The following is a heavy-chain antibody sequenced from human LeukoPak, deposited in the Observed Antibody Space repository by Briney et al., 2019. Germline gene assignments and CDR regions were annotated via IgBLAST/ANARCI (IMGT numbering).Heavy chain of an antibody. V-gene: IGHV4-34*01. D-gene: IGHD3-10*01. CDR2: INHSGST. Sequence: PSETLSLTCAVYGGSFSGYYWSWIRQPSGKGLEWIGEINHSGSTNYNPSLKSRVTISVDTSKNQFSLKLSSVTAADTAVYYCARGRGGKFDPWGQGTLVTVSS. CDR3: ARGRGGKFDP. CDR1: GGSFSGYY. J-gene: IGHJ5*02.